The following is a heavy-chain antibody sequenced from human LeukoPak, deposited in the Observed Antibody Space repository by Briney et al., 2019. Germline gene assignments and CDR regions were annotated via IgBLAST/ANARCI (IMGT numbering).Heavy chain of an antibody. Sequence: PGGSLRLSCAASGFTFSSYEMNWVRQAPGKGLEWVSYISSSGRSINYADSVRGRFTISRDNGKNSLYLQMNSLRAEDTAVYYCAKDIAARPDRAVGWFDPWGQGTLVTVSS. J-gene: IGHJ5*02. D-gene: IGHD6-6*01. CDR3: AKDIAARPDRAVGWFDP. V-gene: IGHV3-48*03. CDR2: ISSSGRSI. CDR1: GFTFSSYE.